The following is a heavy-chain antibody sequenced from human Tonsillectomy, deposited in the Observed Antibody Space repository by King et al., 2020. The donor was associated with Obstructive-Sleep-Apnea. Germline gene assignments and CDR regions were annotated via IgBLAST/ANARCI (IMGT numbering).Heavy chain of an antibody. CDR1: GFTFSTYS. J-gene: IGHJ3*02. Sequence: EQLVQSGGGLVKPGGSLRLSCAASGFTFSTYSMNWVRQAPGKGLEWVSSISSSSSYIYYADSVKGRFTISRDNAKNSLYLQMNSLRAEDTAVYYCASWHYDFWSGYSGPDAFDIWGQGTMVTVSS. D-gene: IGHD3-3*01. CDR2: ISSSSSYI. V-gene: IGHV3-21*01. CDR3: ASWHYDFWSGYSGPDAFDI.